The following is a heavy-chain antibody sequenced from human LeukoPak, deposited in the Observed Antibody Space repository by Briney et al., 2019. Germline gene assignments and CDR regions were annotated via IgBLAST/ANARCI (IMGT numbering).Heavy chain of an antibody. J-gene: IGHJ4*02. D-gene: IGHD3-9*01. CDR1: GGSISNYY. CDR3: ARGYYNILTGYYVDY. CDR2: FSSSGST. V-gene: IGHV4-59*01. Sequence: SETLSLTCTVSGGSISNYYWSWIRQPPGKGLEWIGYFSSSGSTDYNPSLKSRVTISVDTSKNQFSLKLSSVTAADTAVYYCARGYYNILTGYYVDYWGQGTLVTVSS.